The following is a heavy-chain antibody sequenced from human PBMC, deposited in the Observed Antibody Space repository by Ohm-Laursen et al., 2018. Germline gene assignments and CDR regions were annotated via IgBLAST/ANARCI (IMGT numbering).Heavy chain of an antibody. J-gene: IGHJ5*02. V-gene: IGHV1-69*06. Sequence: SVKVSCKASGGTFSSYAISWVRQAPGQGLEWMGGIIPIFGTANYAQKFQGRVTITADKSTGTAYMELSSLRSEDTAVYYCASTKLGYCSGGSCYWFDPWGQGTLVTVSS. D-gene: IGHD2-15*01. CDR3: ASTKLGYCSGGSCYWFDP. CDR2: IIPIFGTA. CDR1: GGTFSSYA.